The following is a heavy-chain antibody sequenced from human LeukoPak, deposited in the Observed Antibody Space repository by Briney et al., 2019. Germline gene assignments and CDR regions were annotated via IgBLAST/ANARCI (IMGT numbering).Heavy chain of an antibody. CDR1: GFTFSSYA. Sequence: SGGSLRLSCAASGFTFSSYAMRWVRQAPGKGLEWVSAISGSGGSTYYEDSVKGRFTISRDNSKNTLYLQMNSLRAEDTAVYYCAKVIYSSGAIWFDPWGQGTLVTVSS. J-gene: IGHJ5*02. CDR2: ISGSGGST. D-gene: IGHD6-19*01. CDR3: AKVIYSSGAIWFDP. V-gene: IGHV3-23*01.